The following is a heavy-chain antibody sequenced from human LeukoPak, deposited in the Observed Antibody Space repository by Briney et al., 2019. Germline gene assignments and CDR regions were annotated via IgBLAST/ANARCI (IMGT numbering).Heavy chain of an antibody. J-gene: IGHJ4*02. CDR3: AREAAAAGQYYFDY. V-gene: IGHV3-7*01. CDR1: GFTFSSYW. CDR2: IKQDGSEK. Sequence: GGSLRLSCAASGFTFSSYWMSWVRQAPGKGLEWVANIKQDGSEKYYVDSVKGRFTISRDNAKNSLYLQMNSLRAEDTAVYYCAREAAAAGQYYFDYWGQETLVTVSS. D-gene: IGHD6-13*01.